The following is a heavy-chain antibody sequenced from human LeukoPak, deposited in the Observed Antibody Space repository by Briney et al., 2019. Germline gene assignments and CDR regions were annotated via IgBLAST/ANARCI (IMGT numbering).Heavy chain of an antibody. J-gene: IGHJ4*01. CDR2: ISAYNGNS. CDR1: GYTFTSYG. V-gene: IGHV1-18*01. CDR3: ARVHSYCSTTSCLDY. Sequence: ASVKVSCKASGYTFTSYGISWVRQAPGQGLEWMGWISAYNGNSNYAQKFQGRVTMTTDTSTSTGYMELRSLRSDDTAVYYCARVHSYCSTTSCLDYWGXXXXXTVXS. D-gene: IGHD2-2*01.